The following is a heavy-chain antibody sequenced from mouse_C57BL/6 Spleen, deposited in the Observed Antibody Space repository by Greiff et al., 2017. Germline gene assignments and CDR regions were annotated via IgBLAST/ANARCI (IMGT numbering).Heavy chain of an antibody. Sequence: EVKLQESGGGLVKPGGSLKLSCAASGFTFSDYGMHWVRQAPEKGLEWVAYISSGSSTIYYADTVKGRFTISRDNAKNTLFLQMTSLRSEDTSMYYSASYDYGEGMDYWSKGTSVTVSS. CDR3: ASYDYGEGMDY. D-gene: IGHD2-4*01. CDR1: GFTFSDYG. CDR2: ISSGSSTI. J-gene: IGHJ4*01. V-gene: IGHV5-17*01.